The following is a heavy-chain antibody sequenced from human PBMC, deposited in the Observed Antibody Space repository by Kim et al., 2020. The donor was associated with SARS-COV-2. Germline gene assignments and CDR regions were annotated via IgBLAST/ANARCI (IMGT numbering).Heavy chain of an antibody. CDR3: ARESIQLSNAHYYYYGMDG. Sequence: ASVKVSCKASGYTFTGYYMHWVRQAPGQGLEWMGWINPNSGGTNYAQKFQGWVTMTRDTSISTAYMELSRLRSDDTAVYYCARESIQLSNAHYYYYGMDGWGQGTTVTVSS. J-gene: IGHJ6*02. CDR1: GYTFTGYY. CDR2: INPNSGGT. D-gene: IGHD5-18*01. V-gene: IGHV1-2*04.